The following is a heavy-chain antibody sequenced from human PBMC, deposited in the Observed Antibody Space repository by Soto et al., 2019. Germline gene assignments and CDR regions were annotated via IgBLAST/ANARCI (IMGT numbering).Heavy chain of an antibody. CDR3: ARVDTTIGVDWYFDV. J-gene: IGHJ2*01. D-gene: IGHD5-18*01. V-gene: IGHV3-7*04. Sequence: GRFTISRDNAKNSLYLQMNSLSAEDTAVYYCARVDTTIGVDWYFDVWGRGTLVIASS.